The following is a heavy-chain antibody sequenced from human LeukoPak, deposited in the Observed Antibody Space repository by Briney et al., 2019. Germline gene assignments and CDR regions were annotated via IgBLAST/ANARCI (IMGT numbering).Heavy chain of an antibody. CDR3: ARDRGSYTIGYFDY. CDR2: ISSSSSYI. Sequence: GGSLRLSCAASGFTFSSYSMNGVRQAPGKGLEWVSSISSSSSYIYYADSVKGRFTISRDNAKNSLYLQMNSLRAEDTAVYYCARDRGSYTIGYFDYWGQGTLATVSS. J-gene: IGHJ4*02. V-gene: IGHV3-21*01. CDR1: GFTFSSYS. D-gene: IGHD1-1*01.